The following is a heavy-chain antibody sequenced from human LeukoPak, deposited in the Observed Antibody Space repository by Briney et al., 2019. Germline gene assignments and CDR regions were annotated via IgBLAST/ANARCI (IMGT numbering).Heavy chain of an antibody. J-gene: IGHJ3*02. Sequence: ASVKVSCKASGYTFTSYDINWVRQPTGQGLEWMGWMNPNSGNTGYAQKFQGRVTMTRNTSISTAYMELSSLRSEDTAVYYCARGHHYYDSSGYDAFDIWGQGTMVTVSS. CDR2: MNPNSGNT. V-gene: IGHV1-8*01. D-gene: IGHD3-22*01. CDR1: GYTFTSYD. CDR3: ARGHHYYDSSGYDAFDI.